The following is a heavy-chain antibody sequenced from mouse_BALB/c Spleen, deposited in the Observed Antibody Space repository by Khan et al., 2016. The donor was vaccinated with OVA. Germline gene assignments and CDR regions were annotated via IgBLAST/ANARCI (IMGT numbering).Heavy chain of an antibody. Sequence: QVQLKQSGPELVKPGASVRISCKASGYTFTSYYIHWVKQRPGQGLEWIGWIYPGNVNTDYNEKFKGKATLTADKSSSTAYMQLSSLTSADSAVYSCARWGGNYPSYAMDYWGQGTSVTVSS. J-gene: IGHJ4*01. CDR2: IYPGNVNT. CDR3: ARWGGNYPSYAMDY. V-gene: IGHV1S56*01. CDR1: GYTFTSYY. D-gene: IGHD2-1*01.